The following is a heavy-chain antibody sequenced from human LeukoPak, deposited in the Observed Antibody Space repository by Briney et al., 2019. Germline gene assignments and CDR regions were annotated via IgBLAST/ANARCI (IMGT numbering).Heavy chain of an antibody. CDR3: ARGGYSSSF. CDR2: IKHDGSEK. J-gene: IGHJ4*02. D-gene: IGHD6-13*01. CDR1: GFTFSSYW. Sequence: GGSLRLSCAASGFTFSSYWMNWVRQASGKGLEWVANIKHDGSEKYYVDSVKGRFTISRDNAKNSLYLQMDSLRAEDAAVYYCARGGYSSSFGGQGTLVTVSS. V-gene: IGHV3-7*01.